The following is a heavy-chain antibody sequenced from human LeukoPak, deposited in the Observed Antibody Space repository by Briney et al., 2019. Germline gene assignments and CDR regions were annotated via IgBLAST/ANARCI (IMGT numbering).Heavy chain of an antibody. J-gene: IGHJ4*02. Sequence: SVKVSRKASGYTFTSYAMSWVRQAPGQGLEWMGGIIPIFGTANYAQKFQGRVTITADKSTSTAYMEPSSLRSEDTAVYYCARGRGYSYGYVDYWGQGTLVTVSS. D-gene: IGHD5-18*01. CDR1: GYTFTSYA. V-gene: IGHV1-69*06. CDR2: IIPIFGTA. CDR3: ARGRGYSYGYVDY.